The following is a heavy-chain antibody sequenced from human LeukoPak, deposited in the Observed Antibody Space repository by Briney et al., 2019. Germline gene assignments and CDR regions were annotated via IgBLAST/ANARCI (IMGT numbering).Heavy chain of an antibody. D-gene: IGHD2/OR15-2a*01. CDR3: ASFYETY. CDR2: INSDGSWT. CDR1: CNYW. J-gene: IGHJ4*02. V-gene: IGHV3-74*01. Sequence: GSLRLSCAAFCNYWMHWVRQVPGTGLVWVSHINSDGSWTSYADSVKGRFTISKDNAKNTVYLQMNSLRAEDTAVYYCASFYETYWGRGTLVTVSS.